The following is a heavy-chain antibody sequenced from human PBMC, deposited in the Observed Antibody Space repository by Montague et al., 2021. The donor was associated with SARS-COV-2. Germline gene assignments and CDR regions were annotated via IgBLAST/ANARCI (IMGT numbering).Heavy chain of an antibody. V-gene: IGHV4-59*01. CDR1: GGSISSYY. J-gene: IGHJ6*02. Sequence: SETLSLTCTVSGGSISSYYWNWIRQSPGKGLEWIGYINYSGSANYNPSLTSRVTISVDTSKNQLSLNLSSVTAAATAVYYCARRGVVVIPAVVEYYYGMDVWGQGTTVTVSS. CDR2: INYSGSA. D-gene: IGHD2-2*01. CDR3: ARRGVVVIPAVVEYYYGMDV.